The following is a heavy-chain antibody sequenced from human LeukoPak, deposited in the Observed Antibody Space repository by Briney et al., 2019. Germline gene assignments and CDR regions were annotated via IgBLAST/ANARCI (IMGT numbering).Heavy chain of an antibody. V-gene: IGHV1-69*05. CDR3: ACPTTIRGSGLDY. D-gene: IGHD3-3*01. Sequence: SVKVSCKASGGTFTSYAISWVRQAPGQGLEWMGRIIPIFGTANYAQKFQGRVTITTDESTSKAYMELSSLRLEDTTVHYCACPTTIRGSGLDYSGQGTLVTASS. CDR2: IIPIFGTA. J-gene: IGHJ4*02. CDR1: GGTFTSYA.